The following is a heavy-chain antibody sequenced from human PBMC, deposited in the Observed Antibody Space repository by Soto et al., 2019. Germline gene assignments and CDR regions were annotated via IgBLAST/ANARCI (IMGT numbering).Heavy chain of an antibody. D-gene: IGHD6-13*01. Sequence: VASVKVSCKASGGTFSSYAISWVRQAPGQGLEWMGGIIPIFGTANYAQKFQGRVTITADESTSTAYMELSSLRSEDTAVYYCAREAPGYHDAFDIWGQGTMVTVSS. CDR1: GGTFSSYA. CDR2: IIPIFGTA. J-gene: IGHJ3*02. CDR3: AREAPGYHDAFDI. V-gene: IGHV1-69*13.